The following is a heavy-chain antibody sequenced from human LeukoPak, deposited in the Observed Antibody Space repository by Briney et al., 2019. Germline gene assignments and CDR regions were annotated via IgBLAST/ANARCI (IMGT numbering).Heavy chain of an antibody. J-gene: IGHJ3*02. CDR2: ISGGGANT. Sequence: GGSLRLSCAASGFSFSNSGMSWVRQASAKGLEWVAGISGGGANTHYADSVKGRFTISRDNSKNTLFLQMSSLRAEDTAVYYCAKTIRGSGSYSSSYPFDIWGQGTMVTVSS. D-gene: IGHD3-10*01. CDR3: AKTIRGSGSYSSSYPFDI. V-gene: IGHV3-23*01. CDR1: GFSFSNSG.